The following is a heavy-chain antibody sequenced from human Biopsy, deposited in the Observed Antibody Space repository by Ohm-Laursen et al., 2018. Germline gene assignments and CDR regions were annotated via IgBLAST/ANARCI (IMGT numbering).Heavy chain of an antibody. J-gene: IGHJ4*02. D-gene: IGHD2-8*01. CDR2: ISVSGNHI. CDR3: ARDGEAKYCKHGVCPSDF. CDR1: GFTFSGFS. Sequence: SLRLSCSASGFTFSGFSMNWVRQAPGKGLEWVSSISVSGNHIYYTDPVKGRFTVSRDNGKNSVYLQMNSLRVEDTAVYYCARDGEAKYCKHGVCPSDFWGQGTLVTVSS. V-gene: IGHV3-21*01.